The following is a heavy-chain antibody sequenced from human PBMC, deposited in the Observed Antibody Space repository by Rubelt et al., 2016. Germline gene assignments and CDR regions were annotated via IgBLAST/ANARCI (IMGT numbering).Heavy chain of an antibody. CDR2: INSDGTST. CDR1: GFTFSDYS. Sequence: SCAASGFTFSDYSMHWVRLAPGKGLVWVSRINSDGTSTSYADSVKGRFTISRDNAKNTLYLQMNSLRAEDTAVYYCARGGRGGSDGAFDIWGQGTMVTVSS. D-gene: IGHD1-26*01. V-gene: IGHV3-74*01. J-gene: IGHJ3*02. CDR3: ARGGRGGSDGAFDI.